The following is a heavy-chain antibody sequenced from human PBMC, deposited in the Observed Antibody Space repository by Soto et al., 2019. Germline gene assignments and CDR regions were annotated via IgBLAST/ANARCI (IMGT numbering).Heavy chain of an antibody. V-gene: IGHV4-39*01. Sequence: QLQLQESGPGLVKPSETLSLTCSVSGGSISSSSYYWGWIRQPPGKGLEWIGSIYYRGNTYYNPSLKSRVTISVDTSKNQFSLKLSSVTAADTAVFYCARIIVVVPAAINYFDYWGQGTLVTVSS. CDR1: GGSISSSSYY. J-gene: IGHJ4*02. CDR2: IYYRGNT. D-gene: IGHD2-2*02. CDR3: ARIIVVVPAAINYFDY.